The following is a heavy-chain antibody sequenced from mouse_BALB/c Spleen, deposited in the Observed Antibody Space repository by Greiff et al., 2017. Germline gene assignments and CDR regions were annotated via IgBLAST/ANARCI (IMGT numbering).Heavy chain of an antibody. CDR2: IYPYNGGT. CDR3: AKFITTATGFWYFDV. D-gene: IGHD1-2*01. V-gene: IGHV1S29*02. J-gene: IGHJ1*01. CDR1: GYTFTDYN. Sequence: VQLQQSGPELVKPGASVKISCKASGYTFTDYNMHWVKQSHGKSLEWIGYIYPYNGGTGYNQKFKSKATLTVDNSSSTAYMELRSLTSEDSAVYYCAKFITTATGFWYFDVWGAGTTVTVSS.